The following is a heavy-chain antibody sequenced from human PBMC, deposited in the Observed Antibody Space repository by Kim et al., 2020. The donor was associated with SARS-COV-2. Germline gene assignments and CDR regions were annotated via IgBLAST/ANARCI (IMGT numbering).Heavy chain of an antibody. CDR2: ISYDGSNK. Sequence: GGSLRLSCAASGFTFSSYGMHWVRQAPGKGLEWVAVISYDGSNKYYADSVKGRFTISRDNSKNTLYLQMNSLRAEDTAVYYCAKDRGYCRGGRCYGNY. J-gene: IGHJ4*01. CDR1: GFTFSSYG. CDR3: AKDRGYCRGGRCYGNY. D-gene: IGHD2-15*01. V-gene: IGHV3-30*18.